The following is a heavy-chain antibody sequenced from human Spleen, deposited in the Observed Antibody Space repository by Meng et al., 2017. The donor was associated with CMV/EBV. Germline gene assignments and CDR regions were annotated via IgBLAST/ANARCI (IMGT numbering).Heavy chain of an antibody. CDR3: AKGWDYYYGLDV. CDR2: IWYDGSNK. CDR1: GFTFSSYG. J-gene: IGHJ6*02. V-gene: IGHV3-33*06. Sequence: GGSLRLSCAASGFTFSSYGMHWVRQAPGKGLEWVAVIWYDGSNKYYADSVKGRFTISRDNSKNTLYLQMSSLRAEDTAVYYCAKGWDYYYGLDVWGQGTTVTVSS. D-gene: IGHD6-13*01.